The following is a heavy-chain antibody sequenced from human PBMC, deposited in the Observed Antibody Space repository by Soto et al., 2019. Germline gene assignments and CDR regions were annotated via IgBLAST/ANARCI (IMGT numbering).Heavy chain of an antibody. CDR2: ISSSSSYI. Sequence: EVQLVESGGGLVKPAGSLRLSCAASGFTFSSYSMNWVRQAPGKGLEWVSSISSSSSYIYYADSVKGRFTISRDNAKNSLYLQMNSLRAEDTAVYYCARVPLRYFDWLSFWGQGTLVTVSS. V-gene: IGHV3-21*01. CDR1: GFTFSSYS. CDR3: ARVPLRYFDWLSF. D-gene: IGHD3-9*01. J-gene: IGHJ4*02.